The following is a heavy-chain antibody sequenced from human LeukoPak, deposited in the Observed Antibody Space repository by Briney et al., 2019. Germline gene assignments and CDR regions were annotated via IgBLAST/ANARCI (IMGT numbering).Heavy chain of an antibody. Sequence: GESLQISCKGSGYQFTSYWIGWVRQMPGKGLEWMGIIYPDDSDTRYSPSLQGQVTISADKSIDTAYMQWSSLEASDTAMYYCARQADSSAFAYWGQGTLVTVSS. CDR3: ARQADSSAFAY. CDR2: IYPDDSDT. J-gene: IGHJ4*02. D-gene: IGHD3-22*01. CDR1: GYQFTSYW. V-gene: IGHV5-51*01.